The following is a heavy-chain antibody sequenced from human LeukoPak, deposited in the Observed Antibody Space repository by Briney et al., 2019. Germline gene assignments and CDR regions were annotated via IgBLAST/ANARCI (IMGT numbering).Heavy chain of an antibody. CDR2: IKQDGSEK. J-gene: IGHJ4*02. CDR1: GFTFSSYW. V-gene: IGHV3-7*01. D-gene: IGHD2-15*01. CDR3: ARVPRGYCSGGSCFH. Sequence: PGGSLRLSCAASGFTFSSYWMSWVRQAPGKGLEWVANIKQDGSEKYYVDSVKGRFTISRDNAKNSLYLQMNSLRAEDTAVYYCARVPRGYCSGGSCFHWGQGTLVAVSS.